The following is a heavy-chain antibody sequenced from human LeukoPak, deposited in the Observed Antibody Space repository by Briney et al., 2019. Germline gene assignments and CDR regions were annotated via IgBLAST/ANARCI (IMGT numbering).Heavy chain of an antibody. D-gene: IGHD3-3*02. Sequence: GGSLRLSCAASGFAFSSYAMNWVRQAPGKGLEWVSVVSGSGANTYYADSVKDRFTISRDNSKNTLYLQMNSLRAEDTAVYYCAKATSPVISRNLFDRWGQGTLVTVSS. J-gene: IGHJ5*02. CDR3: AKATSPVISRNLFDR. CDR1: GFAFSSYA. V-gene: IGHV3-23*01. CDR2: VSGSGANT.